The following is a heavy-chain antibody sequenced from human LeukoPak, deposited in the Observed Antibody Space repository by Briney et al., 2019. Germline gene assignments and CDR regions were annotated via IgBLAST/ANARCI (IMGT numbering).Heavy chain of an antibody. D-gene: IGHD2-8*02. CDR2: IYHSGNT. Sequence: SETLSLTCTVSGSSISSAYYWGWLGQPPGKGLEWIGRIYHSGNTYYNPSLTSRVTISVDTSINQFSLKLSPVTAADTAVYYCARNPTGGYYFFHYWGQGMLVTVSS. V-gene: IGHV4-38-2*02. CDR1: GSSISSAYY. CDR3: ARNPTGGYYFFHY. J-gene: IGHJ4*02.